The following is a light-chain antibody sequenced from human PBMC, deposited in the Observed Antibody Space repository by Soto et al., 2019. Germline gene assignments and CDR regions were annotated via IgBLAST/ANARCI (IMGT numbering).Light chain of an antibody. CDR3: QQYNNWPPT. J-gene: IGKJ1*01. V-gene: IGKV3-15*01. Sequence: EIVMTQSPATLSVSPGERATLSCRASQSVTSNLAWYQQRPGQAPRLLIHGASTRATGIPARFSGSGSGTEFTLTISSLQSEDFAVYYCQQYNNWPPTFGQGTK. CDR2: GAS. CDR1: QSVTSN.